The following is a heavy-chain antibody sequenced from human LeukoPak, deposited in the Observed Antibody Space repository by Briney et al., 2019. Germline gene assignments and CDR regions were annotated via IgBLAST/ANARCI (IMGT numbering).Heavy chain of an antibody. D-gene: IGHD1-26*01. CDR1: GFTFSNAW. CDR2: IKQDGTEK. J-gene: IGHJ4*02. V-gene: IGHV3-7*04. CDR3: ARAVGATHFDY. Sequence: GGSLRLSCAASGFTFSNAWMSWVRQAPGKGLEWVANIKQDGTEKYYVDSVNGRFTISRDNAKNSLYLQMSSLRAEDTAVYYCARAVGATHFDYWGRGTQVTVSS.